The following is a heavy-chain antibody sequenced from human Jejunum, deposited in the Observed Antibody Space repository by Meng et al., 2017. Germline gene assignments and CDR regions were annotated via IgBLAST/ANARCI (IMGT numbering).Heavy chain of an antibody. D-gene: IGHD3-9*01. CDR3: ARTSALTVTGSFDY. J-gene: IGHJ4*02. Sequence: GPTLVKPTQTLTVTCAFSGFSLSSNGMRVSWIRQPPGKALEWLSRIDWDGDKFYNTSLKTRLTISKDTSKNQVVLTMTNMDPVDTATYYCARTSALTVTGSFDYWGQGTLVTVSS. V-gene: IGHV2-70*04. CDR2: IDWDGDK. CDR1: GFSLSSNGMR.